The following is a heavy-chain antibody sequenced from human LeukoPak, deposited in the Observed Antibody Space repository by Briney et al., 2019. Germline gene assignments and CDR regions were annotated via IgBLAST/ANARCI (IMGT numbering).Heavy chain of an antibody. CDR1: GFTFSTYT. CDR3: ARGDGESLDH. D-gene: IGHD2-21*01. Sequence: GGSLRLSCAASGFTFSTYTMHWVRQAPGKGLVWVSRIYTDGSYTNYADSVKGRFTISRDNAKNTLSLHMNSLRAEDMAVYYCARGDGESLDHWGQGTLVTVSS. CDR2: IYTDGSYT. J-gene: IGHJ4*02. V-gene: IGHV3-74*01.